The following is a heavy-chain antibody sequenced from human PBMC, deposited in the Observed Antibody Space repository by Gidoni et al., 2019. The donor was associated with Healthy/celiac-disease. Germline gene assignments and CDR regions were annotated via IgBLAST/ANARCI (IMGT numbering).Heavy chain of an antibody. CDR3: AKVGHSMARRYGMDV. CDR1: GFTLSSYA. J-gene: IGHJ6*02. V-gene: IGHV3-23*01. Sequence: EVQRLESGGGLVQPGGSLRLSCAASGFTLSSYAMSWVRQAPGKGLEWVSAISGSGGSTYYADSVKGRFTISRDNSKNTLYLQMNSLRAEDTAVYYCAKVGHSMARRYGMDVWGQGTTVTVSS. CDR2: ISGSGGST. D-gene: IGHD4-4*01.